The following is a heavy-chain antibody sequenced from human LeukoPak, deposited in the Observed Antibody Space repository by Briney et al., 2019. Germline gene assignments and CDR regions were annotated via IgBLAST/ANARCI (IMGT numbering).Heavy chain of an antibody. CDR1: GGSTSSYH. CDR3: ARALRNYSNYLFDY. J-gene: IGHJ4*02. Sequence: PSETLSLTCTVSGGSTSSYHWSWIRQPPGKGLEWIGYIYYSGSTNYNPSLKSRVTISVDTSKNQFSLKLSSVTAADTAVYYCARALRNYSNYLFDYWGQGTLVTVSS. V-gene: IGHV4-59*01. CDR2: IYYSGST. D-gene: IGHD4-11*01.